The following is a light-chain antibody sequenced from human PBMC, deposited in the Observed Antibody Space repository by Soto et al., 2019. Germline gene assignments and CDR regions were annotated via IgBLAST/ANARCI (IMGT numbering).Light chain of an antibody. CDR2: GVS. J-gene: IGKJ1*01. Sequence: EIVLTQSPGTLSVSPGERATLSCRASQSVGSTFLAWYQQKPGQAPRLLIYGVSKRATGIPDRFSGSGSGTDFILDISRLEPEDCAVYYCVQFVSAPPRTFGQGTRVEIQ. CDR1: QSVGSTF. CDR3: VQFVSAPPRT. V-gene: IGKV3-20*01.